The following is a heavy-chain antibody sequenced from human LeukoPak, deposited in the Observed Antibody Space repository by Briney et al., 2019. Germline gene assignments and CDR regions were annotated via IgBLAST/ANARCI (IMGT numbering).Heavy chain of an antibody. Sequence: SQTLSLTCTVSGGSLSSGDYYWSWIRQPPGKGLEWIGYIYYSGSTYYNPSLKSRVTISVDTSKNQFSLKLSSVAAADTAVYYCARYSSSWYYDYWGQGTLVTVSS. CDR1: GGSLSSGDYY. CDR2: IYYSGST. V-gene: IGHV4-30-4*01. D-gene: IGHD6-13*01. CDR3: ARYSSSWYYDY. J-gene: IGHJ4*02.